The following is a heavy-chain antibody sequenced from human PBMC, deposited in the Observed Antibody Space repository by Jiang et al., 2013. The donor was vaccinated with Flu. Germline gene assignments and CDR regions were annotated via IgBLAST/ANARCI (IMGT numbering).Heavy chain of an antibody. CDR2: IYDDGTS. Sequence: GPGLVKPSETLSLTCTVSGGSISSSSYYWGWIRQPPGKGLEWIGGIYDDGTSYYNPSLKGRVTMSVDTSKSQFSLKLSSVTAADTAAYYCARAQKYSGFELPYFDYWGQGTLVTVSS. CDR1: GGSISSSSYY. V-gene: IGHV4-39*07. D-gene: IGHD5-12*01. J-gene: IGHJ4*02. CDR3: ARAQKYSGFELPYFDY.